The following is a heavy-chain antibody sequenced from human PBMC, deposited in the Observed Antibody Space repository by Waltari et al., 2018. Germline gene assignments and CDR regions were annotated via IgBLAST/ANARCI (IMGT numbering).Heavy chain of an antibody. J-gene: IGHJ4*02. CDR2: IKQDGSEK. D-gene: IGHD4-17*01. CDR3: VTGLTTVTAKDYFDH. CDR1: GMTWGRDW. V-gene: IGHV3-7*01. Sequence: EVQLVESGGGWVQPGGSLRLSGADSGMTWGRDWMNWFRQAPGKGLEWVANIKQDGSEKNYVDSVEGRFSISRDNAQNSLYLQMNSLRAEDTAIYYCVTGLTTVTAKDYFDHWGQGALVTVSS.